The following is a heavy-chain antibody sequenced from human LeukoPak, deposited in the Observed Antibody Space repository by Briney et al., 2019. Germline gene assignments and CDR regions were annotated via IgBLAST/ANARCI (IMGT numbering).Heavy chain of an antibody. Sequence: GGSLRLSCAASGFTFSSYGMHWVRQAPGKGLEWVAFIRYDGSNKYYADSVKGRFTISRDNSKNTLYLQMNSLRAEDTAVYYCAKLTSYSSSWYRWFDRWGQGTLVTVSS. V-gene: IGHV3-30*02. CDR2: IRYDGSNK. CDR3: AKLTSYSSSWYRWFDR. J-gene: IGHJ5*02. CDR1: GFTFSSYG. D-gene: IGHD6-13*01.